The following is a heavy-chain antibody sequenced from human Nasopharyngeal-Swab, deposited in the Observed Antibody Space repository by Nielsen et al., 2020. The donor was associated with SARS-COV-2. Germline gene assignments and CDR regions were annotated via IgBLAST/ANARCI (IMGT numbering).Heavy chain of an antibody. J-gene: IGHJ4*02. Sequence: GGSLRLSCAASGFTFSAYEMSWVRQAPGKGLEWVALIIARDGTTFYADSVKGRFTISRDNSRNTVSLQMGSLRAEDTAIYYCAKDRPADCSSNICTYYDYWGQGTLVTVSS. CDR1: GFTFSAYE. D-gene: IGHD2-2*01. V-gene: IGHV3-23*01. CDR3: AKDRPADCSSNICTYYDY. CDR2: IIARDGTT.